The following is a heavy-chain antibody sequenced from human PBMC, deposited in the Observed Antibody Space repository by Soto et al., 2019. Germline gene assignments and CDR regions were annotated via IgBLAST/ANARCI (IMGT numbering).Heavy chain of an antibody. D-gene: IGHD2-15*01. CDR2: ISYDGSNK. CDR3: ARDGGEYCSGGSCYSNYYYYGMDV. V-gene: IGHV3-30-3*01. Sequence: QVQLVESGGGVVQPGRSRRLYCAASGFTFSSYAMHWVRQAPGKGQEGVAVISYDGSNKYYADTVKGRFTISRDNSKNTLYLQMNSLRAEDTAVYYCARDGGEYCSGGSCYSNYYYYGMDVWGQGTTVTVSS. J-gene: IGHJ6*02. CDR1: GFTFSSYA.